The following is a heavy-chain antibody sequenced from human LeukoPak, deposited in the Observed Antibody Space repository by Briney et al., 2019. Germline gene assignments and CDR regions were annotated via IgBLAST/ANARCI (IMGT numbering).Heavy chain of an antibody. V-gene: IGHV3-23*01. J-gene: IGHJ4*02. CDR2: ISGRDGST. CDR3: AKATVAGSPRGFDY. Sequence: GGSLRLSCAASGFIFNNYAVSWVRQAPGKGLEWVSVISGRDGSTYYADSVKGRFTISRDNSKNTLFLQMNSLRAEDTAIYYCAKATVAGSPRGFDYWGQGTLVTVSS. CDR1: GFIFNNYA. D-gene: IGHD6-19*01.